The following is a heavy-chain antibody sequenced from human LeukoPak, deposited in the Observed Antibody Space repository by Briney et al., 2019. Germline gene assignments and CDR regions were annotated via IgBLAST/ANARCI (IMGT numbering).Heavy chain of an antibody. J-gene: IGHJ6*03. CDR1: GFTFSDYY. D-gene: IGHD4-17*01. CDR2: ISSSGSTI. CDR3: ARGHDYANYMYV. V-gene: IGHV3-11*04. Sequence: PGRCLRLSCAVSGFTFSDYYMSWIRQAPGKGLEWGSYISSSGSTIYYADSVKGRFTISRDNAKNSLYLQMNSLRAEDTAVYYCARGHDYANYMYVWGKRTTVTVSS.